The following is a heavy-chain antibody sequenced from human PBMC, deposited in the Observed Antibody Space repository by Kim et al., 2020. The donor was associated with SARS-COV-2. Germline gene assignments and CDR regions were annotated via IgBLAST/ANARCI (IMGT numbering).Heavy chain of an antibody. J-gene: IGHJ3*01. CDR2: VKQDGTED. D-gene: IGHD3-10*01. Sequence: GGSLRLSCVGSGFGFSAFWMAWVRQTPGKGLEWVASVKQDGTEDKYADAVKGRFINVKDNPQRTLHLQMNSLRVDDTALYFCAVRRLLWSGATVGLDAF. CDR1: GFGFSAFW. CDR3: AVRRLLWSGATVGLDAF. V-gene: IGHV3-7*05.